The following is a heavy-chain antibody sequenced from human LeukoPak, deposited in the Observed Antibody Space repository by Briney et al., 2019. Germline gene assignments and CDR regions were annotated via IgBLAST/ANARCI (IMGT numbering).Heavy chain of an antibody. CDR3: ATLTTVVIPYYFDY. D-gene: IGHD4-23*01. J-gene: IGHJ4*02. CDR1: GGSISSGGYY. Sequence: SETLSLTCTVSGGSISSGGYYWSWIRQPPGKGLEWIGYIYHSGSTYYNPSLKSRVTISVDRSKNQFSLKLSSVTAADTAVYYCATLTTVVIPYYFDYWGQGTLVTVSS. CDR2: IYHSGST. V-gene: IGHV4-30-2*01.